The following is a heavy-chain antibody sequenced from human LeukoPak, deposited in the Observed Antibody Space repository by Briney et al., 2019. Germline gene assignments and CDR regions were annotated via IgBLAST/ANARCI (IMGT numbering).Heavy chain of an antibody. CDR1: GGSISTNSYY. V-gene: IGHV4-39*01. CDR2: IYYSGSS. D-gene: IGHD3-10*01. Sequence: PSETLSLTCTASGGSISTNSYYWGRIRPPPGQGLKWIGSIYYSGSSYYNPSLSSRVTISVNTSKNQYSPMLTSVTDADTALYFCARARLSIVRGITNFDYWGQGTVVTVSS. CDR3: ARARLSIVRGITNFDY. J-gene: IGHJ4*02.